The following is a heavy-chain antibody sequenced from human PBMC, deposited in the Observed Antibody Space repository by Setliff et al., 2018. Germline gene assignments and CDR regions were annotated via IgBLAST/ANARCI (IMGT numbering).Heavy chain of an antibody. CDR3: ARGGARGSPGKMDV. CDR1: GFTFSSYW. J-gene: IGHJ6*04. V-gene: IGHV3-74*01. Sequence: GGSLRLSCAASGFTFSSYWMHWVRQAPGKGLVWVPRTNNDGSTINHADSVKGRFTISRDNAKNTLYLQMNSLRAEDTAVYYCARGGARGSPGKMDVWGKGTTVTVSS. D-gene: IGHD3-10*01. CDR2: TNNDGSTI.